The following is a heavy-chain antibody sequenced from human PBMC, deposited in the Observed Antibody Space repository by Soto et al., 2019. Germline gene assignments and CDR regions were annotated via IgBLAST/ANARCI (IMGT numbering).Heavy chain of an antibody. CDR2: IIPIFGPA. J-gene: IGHJ6*04. Sequence: SVNVSCKASGGTFSSYAISWVRQAPGQGLEWMGGIIPIFGPANYAQKFQGRVTITADEYTSTAYMELSSLRSEDTAVYYCASDNGILTGYKQAPDHYYGMEVWGKGNTVTVSS. V-gene: IGHV1-69*13. D-gene: IGHD3-9*01. CDR1: GGTFSSYA. CDR3: ASDNGILTGYKQAPDHYYGMEV.